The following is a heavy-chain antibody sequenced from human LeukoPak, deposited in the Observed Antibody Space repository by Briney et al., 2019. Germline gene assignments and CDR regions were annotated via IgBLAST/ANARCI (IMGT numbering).Heavy chain of an antibody. Sequence: PGGSLRLSCAASGFTFSSYAMHWVRQAPGKGLEGVAVISYDGSNKYYADSVRGRFTISRDNSKNTLYLQMNSLRAEDTAVYYCARDRTMIDGMDVWGQGTTVTVSS. CDR3: ARDRTMIDGMDV. CDR2: ISYDGSNK. D-gene: IGHD3-22*01. V-gene: IGHV3-30*04. J-gene: IGHJ6*02. CDR1: GFTFSSYA.